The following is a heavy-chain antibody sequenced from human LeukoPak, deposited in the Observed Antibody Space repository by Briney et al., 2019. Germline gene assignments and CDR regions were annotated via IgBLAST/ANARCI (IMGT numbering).Heavy chain of an antibody. CDR3: ARGDYGGNSHWFDP. Sequence: SETLSLTCAVYGGSFSGYYWSWIRQPPGKGLEWFGEINHSGSTNYNPSLKSRVTISVDTSKNQFSLKLSSVTAADTAVYYCARGDYGGNSHWFDPWGQGTLVTVSS. CDR1: GGSFSGYY. CDR2: INHSGST. V-gene: IGHV4-34*01. D-gene: IGHD4-17*01. J-gene: IGHJ5*02.